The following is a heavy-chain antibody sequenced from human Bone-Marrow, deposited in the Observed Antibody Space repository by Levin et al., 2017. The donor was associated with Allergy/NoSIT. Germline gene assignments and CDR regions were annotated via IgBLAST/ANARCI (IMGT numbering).Heavy chain of an antibody. V-gene: IGHV4-4*07. Sequence: GSLRLSCTVSGGSFTTFFWSWIRQPAGEGLEWIGRIATSGSTNYNPSLKSRVTLSVDTSKNQFSLHLNSLTAADTAVYFCVRDDSTFGGNNWFDPWGQGTLVIVSS. D-gene: IGHD3-3*01. CDR1: GGSFTTFF. CDR3: VRDDSTFGGNNWFDP. CDR2: IATSGST. J-gene: IGHJ5*02.